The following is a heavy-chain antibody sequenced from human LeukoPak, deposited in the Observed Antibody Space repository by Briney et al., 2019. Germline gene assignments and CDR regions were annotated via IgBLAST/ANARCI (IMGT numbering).Heavy chain of an antibody. CDR2: IYHTGTT. D-gene: IGHD6-19*01. J-gene: IGHJ4*02. CDR1: GGSIETYY. V-gene: IGHV4-59*08. CDR3: ARQGYSGSSTYDY. Sequence: PSETLSLTCIVSGGSIETYYWSWIRQPPGKGLEWIGYIYHTGTTNYISSLTSRVTMLVDTSKTQISLRLSSVTAADTAVYYCARQGYSGSSTYDYWGQGTLVTVSS.